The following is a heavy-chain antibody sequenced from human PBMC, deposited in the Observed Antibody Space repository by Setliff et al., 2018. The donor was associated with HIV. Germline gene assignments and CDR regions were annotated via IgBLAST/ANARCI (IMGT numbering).Heavy chain of an antibody. D-gene: IGHD1-26*01. Sequence: GGSLRLSCAASGFTFSTYSMSWVRQAPGKGLEWVSYISSSSSTIYYADSVKGRFTISRDNAKNSLFLHMNSLRAEDTAVYYCAREVGVSGSYFSFDYWGQGTLVTVSS. CDR2: ISSSSSTI. CDR1: GFTFSTYS. CDR3: AREVGVSGSYFSFDY. J-gene: IGHJ4*02. V-gene: IGHV3-48*01.